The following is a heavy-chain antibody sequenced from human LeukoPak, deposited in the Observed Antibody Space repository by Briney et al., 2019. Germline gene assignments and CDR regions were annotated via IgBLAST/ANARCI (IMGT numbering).Heavy chain of an antibody. V-gene: IGHV1-2*02. Sequence: ASVKVSCKASGYTFTDHYMHWVRQAPGQGLEWMGWINPNSGGTNYAQKFQGRVTMTRDTSISTAYMELSRLRSDDTAVYYCARGGGYSVSGLDYWGQGTLVTVSS. D-gene: IGHD3-3*01. CDR3: ARGGGYSVSGLDY. CDR2: INPNSGGT. J-gene: IGHJ3*01. CDR1: GYTFTDHY.